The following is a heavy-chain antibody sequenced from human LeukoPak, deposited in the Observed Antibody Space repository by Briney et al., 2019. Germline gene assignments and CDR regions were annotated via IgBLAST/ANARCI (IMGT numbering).Heavy chain of an antibody. D-gene: IGHD5-18*01. CDR2: ITVMSGTA. V-gene: IGHV1-69*05. J-gene: IGHJ5*01. CDR1: GGTFSSYA. Sequence: SVKVSCKASGGTFSSYAIAWVRQAPGQGLEWMGRITVMSGTANSAQKFQDRVTITTDESTSTAYMEVSSLRSEDTAVYFCATELRGYSFGYDSWGQGTLVTVSS. CDR3: ATELRGYSFGYDS.